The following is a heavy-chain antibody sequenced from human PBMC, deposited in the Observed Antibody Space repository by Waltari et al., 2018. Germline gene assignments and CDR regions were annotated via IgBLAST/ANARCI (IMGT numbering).Heavy chain of an antibody. Sequence: EVQLLESGGGLVQPGGSLTLSCAASGFTFSHYVMNWVRQAPGKGLEWVSSISDGGGIINYADSGKGRFTISRDNSKNTVYLQMKSLRAEDTAVYYCARGSGVDYWGQGTLVTISS. J-gene: IGHJ4*02. D-gene: IGHD7-27*01. CDR1: GFTFSHYV. CDR2: ISDGGGII. V-gene: IGHV3-23*01. CDR3: ARGSGVDY.